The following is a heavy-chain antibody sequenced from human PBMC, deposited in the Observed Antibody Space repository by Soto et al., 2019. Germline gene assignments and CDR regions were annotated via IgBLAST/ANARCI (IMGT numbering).Heavy chain of an antibody. CDR3: ARVSSSSAFGMDV. Sequence: SETLSLTCTVSGGPVRDAFSYWTWIRQPPGKGLDWIGEIYQTGSTNYNPSLESRVTISIDKSKNQFSLKLRSVTAADTAVYYCARVSSSSAFGMDVWGQGTTVTVSS. CDR1: GGPVRDAFSY. CDR2: IYQTGST. V-gene: IGHV4-61*01. D-gene: IGHD6-6*01. J-gene: IGHJ6*02.